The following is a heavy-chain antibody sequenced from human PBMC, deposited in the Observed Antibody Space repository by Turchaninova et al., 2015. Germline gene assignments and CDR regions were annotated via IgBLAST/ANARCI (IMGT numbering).Heavy chain of an antibody. V-gene: IGHV4-38-2*01. CDR1: GVSTSRGYF. CDR2: IWRSGST. D-gene: IGHD2-15*01. Sequence: QVQLQESGPGLVKPSATLSLTCAVSGVSTSRGYFWGWTRPPPGEGLEWMGNIWRSGSTYYNPSLKSRVTISVDTSKNQFSLKLSSVTAADTAVYYCARRQGCSGGSCSFDYWGQGTLVTVSS. CDR3: ARRQGCSGGSCSFDY. J-gene: IGHJ4*02.